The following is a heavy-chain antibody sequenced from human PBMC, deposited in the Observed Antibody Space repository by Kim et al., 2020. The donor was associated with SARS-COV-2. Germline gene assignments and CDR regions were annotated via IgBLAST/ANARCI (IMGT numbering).Heavy chain of an antibody. CDR1: GYTFTSYY. CDR2: INPSGGST. D-gene: IGHD5-12*01. V-gene: IGHV1-46*01. CDR3: ARVGGSGYDRRREYYYMDV. J-gene: IGHJ6*03. Sequence: ASVKVSCKASGYTFTSYYMHWVRQAPGQGLEWMGIINPSGGSTSYAQKFQGRVTMTRDTSTSTVYMELSSLRSEDTAVYYCARVGGSGYDRRREYYYMDVWGKGTTVTVSS.